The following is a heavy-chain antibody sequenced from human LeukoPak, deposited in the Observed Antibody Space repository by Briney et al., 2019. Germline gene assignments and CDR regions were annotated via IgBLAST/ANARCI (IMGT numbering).Heavy chain of an antibody. D-gene: IGHD3-16*01. CDR1: GGSFSGYY. CDR2: INHSGST. V-gene: IGHV4-34*01. J-gene: IGHJ4*02. Sequence: SETLSLTCAVYGGSFSGYYWSWIRQPPGKGLEWIGEINHSGSTNYNPSLKSRVTISVDTSKNQFSLKLSSVTAPDPAVFYDGGTFNDYVAHDSGGKGTLATVS. CDR3: GGTFNDYVAHDS.